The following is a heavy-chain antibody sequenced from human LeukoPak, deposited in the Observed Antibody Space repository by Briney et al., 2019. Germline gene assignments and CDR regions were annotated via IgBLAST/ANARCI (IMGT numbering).Heavy chain of an antibody. D-gene: IGHD2-2*01. CDR3: ARYCSKTRCPFDY. V-gene: IGHV4-31*03. Sequence: KPSETLSLTCTVSGDSISVSGYYWNWIRQHPGKGLEWIGYINYSGNTYYNPSLKSRVTISVDTSENQFSLKLSSVTAADTAVYYCARYCSKTRCPFDYWGQGTLVTVSS. J-gene: IGHJ4*02. CDR2: INYSGNT. CDR1: GDSISVSGYY.